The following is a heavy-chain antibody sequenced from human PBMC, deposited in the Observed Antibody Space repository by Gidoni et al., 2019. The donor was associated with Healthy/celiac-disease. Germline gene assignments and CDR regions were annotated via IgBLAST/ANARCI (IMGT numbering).Heavy chain of an antibody. V-gene: IGHV4-34*01. CDR2: INHSGST. D-gene: IGHD6-6*01. J-gene: IGHJ4*02. Sequence: QVQLQQWCAGLLKPSETLSLTCAVYGGSFSGYYWSWIRQPPGKGLEWIGEINHSGSTNYNPSLKSRVTISVDTSKNQFSLKLSSVTAADTAVYYCARSKAARPVDYWGQGTLVTVSS. CDR1: GGSFSGYY. CDR3: ARSKAARPVDY.